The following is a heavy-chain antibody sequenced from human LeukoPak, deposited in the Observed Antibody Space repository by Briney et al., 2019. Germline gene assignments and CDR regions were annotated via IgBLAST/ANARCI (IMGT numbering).Heavy chain of an antibody. CDR3: AGDGPYCSGGSCPPFDY. V-gene: IGHV3-21*01. Sequence: GGSLRLSCAASGFTFSSYSMNWVRQAPGKGLEWVSSISSSSSYIYYADSVKGRFTISRDNAKNSLYLQMSSLRAEDTAVYYCAGDGPYCSGGSCPPFDYWGQGTLVTVSS. J-gene: IGHJ4*02. CDR2: ISSSSSYI. D-gene: IGHD2-15*01. CDR1: GFTFSSYS.